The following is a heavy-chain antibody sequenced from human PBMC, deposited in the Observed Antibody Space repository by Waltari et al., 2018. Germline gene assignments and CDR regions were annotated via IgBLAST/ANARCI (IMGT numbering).Heavy chain of an antibody. D-gene: IGHD2-2*01. CDR1: GYTFTGYY. CDR2: INPNSGGT. Sequence: QVQLVQSGAEVKKPGASVKVSCKASGYTFTGYYMHWVRPAPGQGLEWMGWINPNSGGTNYAQKFQGRVTMTRDTSISTAYMELSRLRSDDTAVYYCARDRAIVVVPAASAGFDYWGQGTLVTVSS. J-gene: IGHJ4*02. V-gene: IGHV1-2*02. CDR3: ARDRAIVVVPAASAGFDY.